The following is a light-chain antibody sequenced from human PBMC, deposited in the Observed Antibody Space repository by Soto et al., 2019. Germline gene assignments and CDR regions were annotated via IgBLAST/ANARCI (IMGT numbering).Light chain of an antibody. CDR1: QIFISY. V-gene: IGKV3-11*01. CDR2: DAS. J-gene: IGKJ2*03. CDR3: EQYGELPRS. Sequence: EMGVKQSPPTLSSSPGDRATXSCWAIQIFISYLAFYQHKPGHAPSLLIYDASNIRTGIPPTFIVGISGTEFTLTITRLYPEAFAIYYSEQYGELPRSFCQVTKVDIK.